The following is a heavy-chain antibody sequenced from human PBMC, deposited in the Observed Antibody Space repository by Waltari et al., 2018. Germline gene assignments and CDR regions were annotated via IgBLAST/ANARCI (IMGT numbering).Heavy chain of an antibody. CDR1: GESLRRSNYY. D-gene: IGHD3-10*01. V-gene: IGHV4-39*07. Sequence: QLQLQESGPGLVKPSETMSLTCTVSGESLRRSNYYWGWIRQPPGKGLEWIASIYYSGSTYYNPSLKSRVTISVDTSKNQFSLKLSSVTAADTAVYYCARDLRFGETYHFDYWGQGTLVTVSS. J-gene: IGHJ4*02. CDR2: IYYSGST. CDR3: ARDLRFGETYHFDY.